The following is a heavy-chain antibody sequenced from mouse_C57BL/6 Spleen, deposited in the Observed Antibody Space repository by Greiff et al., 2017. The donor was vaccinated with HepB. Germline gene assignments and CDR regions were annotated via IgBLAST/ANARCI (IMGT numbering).Heavy chain of an antibody. CDR2: IYPRSGNT. J-gene: IGHJ2*01. D-gene: IGHD3-2*02. Sequence: VKLQESGAELARPGASVKLSCKASGYTFTSYGISWVKQRTGQGLEWIGEIYPRSGNTYYNEKFKGKATLTADKSSSTAYMELRSLTSEDSAVYFCATGLSSYFDYWGQGTTLTVSS. CDR3: ATGLSSYFDY. CDR1: GYTFTSYG. V-gene: IGHV1-81*01.